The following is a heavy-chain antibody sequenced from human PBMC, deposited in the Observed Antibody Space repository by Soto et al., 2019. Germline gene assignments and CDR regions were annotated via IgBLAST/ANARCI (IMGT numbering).Heavy chain of an antibody. Sequence: EVLLLESGGGLVQPGGSLRLSCEASGFSFSSFAMNWVRQAPGKGLEWVSAIGDSGASTYYVDSVKGRFTISRDNSRNTLYLQLTSLRAEDTAVYYCAKGVELDVWGNGTTVTVSS. J-gene: IGHJ6*04. CDR2: IGDSGAST. V-gene: IGHV3-23*01. CDR3: AKGVELDV. D-gene: IGHD1-26*01. CDR1: GFSFSSFA.